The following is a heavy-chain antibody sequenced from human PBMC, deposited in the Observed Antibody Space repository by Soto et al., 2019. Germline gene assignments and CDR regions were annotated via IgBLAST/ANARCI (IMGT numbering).Heavy chain of an antibody. CDR2: ISVSNGNT. CDR3: ARDLNGDYGCRYWYFDL. V-gene: IGHV1-18*01. J-gene: IGHJ2*01. CDR1: GYTFPSSG. Sequence: QVQLVQSGAEVKKPGAPVKVSCKASGYTFPSSGTTGGGKAPRKGLEGMEWISVSNGNTNYAQKLQGRVTMTTDTATSTAYMEMRSLRSDDTAVYYGARDLNGDYGCRYWYFDLWGRGTLVTVSS. D-gene: IGHD4-17*01.